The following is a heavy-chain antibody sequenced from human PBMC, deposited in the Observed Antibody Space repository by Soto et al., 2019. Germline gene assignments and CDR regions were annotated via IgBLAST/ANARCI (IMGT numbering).Heavy chain of an antibody. D-gene: IGHD3-22*01. CDR3: AHYDSSGYFSHFDS. CDR1: GFSPTTTGVG. V-gene: IGHV2-5*01. CDR2: VYWNDER. Sequence: QIALQESGPTVVKPTQTLTLTCTFSGFSPTTTGVGVGWIRHAPGKALEWLAMVYWNDERRYSPSLKSRLTITQDTSKNQVVLTMTYMYPVDTATYFCAHYDSSGYFSHFDSWGQGTLVTVSS. J-gene: IGHJ4*02.